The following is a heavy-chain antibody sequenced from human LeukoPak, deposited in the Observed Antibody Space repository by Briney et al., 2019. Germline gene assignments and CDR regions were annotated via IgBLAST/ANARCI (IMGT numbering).Heavy chain of an antibody. CDR2: IYPGDSDT. V-gene: IGHV5-51*01. J-gene: IGHJ1*01. CDR1: GYNFTIYW. Sequence: GESLKISCKGSGYNFTIYWIGWVRQMPGKGLEWMGVIYPGDSDTRYSPSFQGQVTISVDKFNSTAYLQWSSLKASDTAMYYCARRDYTSGRTYFHHWGQGTLVTLSS. CDR3: ARRDYTSGRTYFHH. D-gene: IGHD6-19*01.